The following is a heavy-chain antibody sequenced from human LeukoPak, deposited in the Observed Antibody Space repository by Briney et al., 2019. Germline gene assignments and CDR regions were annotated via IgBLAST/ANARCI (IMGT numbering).Heavy chain of an antibody. CDR3: ARDDSSGYYPAGAF. D-gene: IGHD3-22*01. CDR1: GFTFSSYG. J-gene: IGHJ3*01. Sequence: GRSLRLSCAASGFTFSSYGMHWVRQAPGKGLEWVAVIWYDGSNKYYADSVKGRFTISRDNSKNTLYLQMNSLRAEDTAVYYCARDDSSGYYPAGAFWGQGTTVTVSS. V-gene: IGHV3-33*01. CDR2: IWYDGSNK.